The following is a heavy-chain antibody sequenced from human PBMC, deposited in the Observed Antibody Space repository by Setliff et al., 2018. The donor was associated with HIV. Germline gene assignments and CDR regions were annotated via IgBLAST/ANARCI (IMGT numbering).Heavy chain of an antibody. CDR1: GYTFTSYY. J-gene: IGHJ1*01. V-gene: IGHV1-46*01. Sequence: GASVKVSCKASGYTFTSYYMHWERQAPGQGLEWMGIINPSSGSTTYAQKFQGRVTMTRDTSTSTVYMELSSLRSEDTAVYYCARDPAPSSSASYFQHWGQGTPVTVSS. D-gene: IGHD6-6*01. CDR3: ARDPAPSSSASYFQH. CDR2: INPSSGST.